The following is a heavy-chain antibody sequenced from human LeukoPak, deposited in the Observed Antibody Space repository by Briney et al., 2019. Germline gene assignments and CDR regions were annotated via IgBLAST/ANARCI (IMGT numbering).Heavy chain of an antibody. CDR2: INHSGST. V-gene: IGHV4-34*01. Sequence: PSETLSLTCAVYGGSFSGYYWSWIRQPPGKGLEWIGEINHSGSTYYNPSLKSRVTISVDTSKNQFSLKLSSVTAADTAVYYCARHDYDILTGPFDYWGQGTLVTVSS. CDR1: GGSFSGYY. CDR3: ARHDYDILTGPFDY. J-gene: IGHJ4*02. D-gene: IGHD3-9*01.